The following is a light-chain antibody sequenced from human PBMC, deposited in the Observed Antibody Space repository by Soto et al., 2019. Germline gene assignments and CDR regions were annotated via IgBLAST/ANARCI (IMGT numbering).Light chain of an antibody. CDR2: ETD. V-gene: IGLV1-44*01. Sequence: QSVLTQPPSVSGTPGQRVTISCSGSSSNVAINPVNWYQHLPGAAPRLLIYETDRRSSGVPDRFSASKSGTSASLAISGFTSEDEADYYCEAWDETLDGLYVFGTGTKLTVL. CDR1: SSNVAINP. CDR3: EAWDETLDGLYV. J-gene: IGLJ1*01.